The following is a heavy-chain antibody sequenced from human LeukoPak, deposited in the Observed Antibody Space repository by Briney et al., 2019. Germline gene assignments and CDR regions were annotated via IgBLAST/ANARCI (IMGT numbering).Heavy chain of an antibody. V-gene: IGHV3-74*01. CDR3: ARGTAMD. CDR1: GFTFCSYW. CDR2: INSDGSST. J-gene: IGHJ4*02. D-gene: IGHD5-18*01. Sequence: GGSLRLFCAASGFTFCSYWRNWGRQAPGKGLVWVSRINSDGSSTSYADSVKGRFTISRDNAKNTLYLQMNSLRAEDTAVYYCARGTAMDWGQGTLVTVSS.